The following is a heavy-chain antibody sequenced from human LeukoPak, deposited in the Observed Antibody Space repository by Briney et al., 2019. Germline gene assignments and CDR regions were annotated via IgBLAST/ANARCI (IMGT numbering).Heavy chain of an antibody. J-gene: IGHJ4*02. CDR2: MSGSGDAT. V-gene: IGHV3-23*01. D-gene: IGHD1-20*01. CDR3: SKGRSNFGYLSGDY. CDR1: GFTFNGYW. Sequence: GGSLRFSCAASGFTFNGYWMSWVRQAPGKGLEWVSAMSGSGDATYYADSVKGRFTISRDNSKSTLYLQMNDVETEDTAIYYCSKGRSNFGYLSGDYWGQGTLVTVSS.